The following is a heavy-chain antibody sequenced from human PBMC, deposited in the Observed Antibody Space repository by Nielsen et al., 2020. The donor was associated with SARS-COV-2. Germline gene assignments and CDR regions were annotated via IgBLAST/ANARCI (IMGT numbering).Heavy chain of an antibody. Sequence: WIRQPPGKGLEWIGYIYYSGSTYYNPSLKSRVTISVDTSKNQFSLKLSSVTAADTAVYYCARHYDILTGYYPINWFDPWGQGTLVTVSS. V-gene: IGHV4-30-4*01. D-gene: IGHD3-9*01. CDR2: IYYSGST. J-gene: IGHJ5*02. CDR3: ARHYDILTGYYPINWFDP.